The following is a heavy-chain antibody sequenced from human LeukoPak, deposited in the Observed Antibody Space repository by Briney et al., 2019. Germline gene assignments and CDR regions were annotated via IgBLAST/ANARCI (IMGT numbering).Heavy chain of an antibody. CDR1: GYTFTGYY. Sequence: ASVKVSCKASGYTFTGYYMHWVRQAPGQGLEWMGWINPNSGGTNYAQKFQGWVTMTRDTSISTAYMELSRLRFDDTAVYYCARMDGYNDLDYWGQGTLVTVSS. J-gene: IGHJ4*02. CDR3: ARMDGYNDLDY. CDR2: INPNSGGT. V-gene: IGHV1-2*04. D-gene: IGHD5-24*01.